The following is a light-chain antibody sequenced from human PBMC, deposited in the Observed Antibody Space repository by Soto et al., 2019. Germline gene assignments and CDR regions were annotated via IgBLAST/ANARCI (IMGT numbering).Light chain of an antibody. CDR3: SSYTSSSTYV. CDR1: SSDIGNYNY. Sequence: QSVLTQPASVSGSPGQSITISCTGTSSDIGNYNYVSWYQQDPGKAPKLMIYDVSNRPSGVSNRFSGSKSGITASLTISGLQAEDEADYYCSSYTSSSTYVFGTGTKVILL. V-gene: IGLV2-14*01. CDR2: DVS. J-gene: IGLJ1*01.